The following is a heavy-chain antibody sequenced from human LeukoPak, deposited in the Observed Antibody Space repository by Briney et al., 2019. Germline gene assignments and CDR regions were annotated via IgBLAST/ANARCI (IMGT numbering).Heavy chain of an antibody. CDR2: IYYSGST. V-gene: IGHV4-39*02. CDR3: AKEFESYGSGTHFDY. J-gene: IGHJ4*02. Sequence: SETLSLTCTVSGGSISSSSYYWGWIRQPPGKGLEWIGSIYYSGSTYYNPSLKSRVTISVDTSKNQFSLKLSSVTAADTAVYYCAKEFESYGSGTHFDYWGQGTLVTVSS. CDR1: GGSISSSSYY. D-gene: IGHD3-10*01.